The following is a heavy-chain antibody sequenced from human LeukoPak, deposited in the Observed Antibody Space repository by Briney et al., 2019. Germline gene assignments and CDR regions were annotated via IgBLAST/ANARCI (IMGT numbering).Heavy chain of an antibody. CDR2: IYTSGST. CDR1: GGSISSYY. J-gene: IGHJ5*02. D-gene: IGHD6-13*01. CDR3: AREKYSSSWYTSDWFDP. Sequence: SETLSLTCTVSGGSISSYYWSWIRQPAGKGLEWIGRIYTSGSTNYNPSPKSRVTMSVDTSKNQFSLKLSSVTAADTAVYYCAREKYSSSWYTSDWFDPWGQGTLVTVSS. V-gene: IGHV4-4*07.